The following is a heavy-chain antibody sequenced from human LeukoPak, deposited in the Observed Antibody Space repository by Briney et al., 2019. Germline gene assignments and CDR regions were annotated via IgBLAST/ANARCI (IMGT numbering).Heavy chain of an antibody. D-gene: IGHD3-3*01. CDR2: IKQDGSEK. J-gene: IGHJ4*02. V-gene: IGHV3-7*01. Sequence: GGSLRLSCAASGFTFSSYWMSWVRQAPGKGLEWVANIKQDGSEKYYVDSVKGRFTISRDSAKNSLYLQMNSLRAEDTAVYYCARDRNYDFCADWGQGTLVTVSS. CDR3: ARDRNYDFCAD. CDR1: GFTFSSYW.